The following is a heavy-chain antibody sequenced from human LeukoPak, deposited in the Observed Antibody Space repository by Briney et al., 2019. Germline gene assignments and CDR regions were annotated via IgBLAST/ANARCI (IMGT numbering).Heavy chain of an antibody. V-gene: IGHV1-46*01. CDR1: GYTFTGYY. CDR2: INPSGGST. J-gene: IGHJ4*02. Sequence: ASVKVSCKASGYTFTGYYMHWVRQAPGQGLEWMGIINPSGGSTNYAQKFQGRVTMTRDTSTSTVYMELTGPRSEDTAVYYCARDAWGWDNSDYYHPVNYFDYWGQGTLVTVSS. CDR3: ARDAWGWDNSDYYHPVNYFDY. D-gene: IGHD3-22*01.